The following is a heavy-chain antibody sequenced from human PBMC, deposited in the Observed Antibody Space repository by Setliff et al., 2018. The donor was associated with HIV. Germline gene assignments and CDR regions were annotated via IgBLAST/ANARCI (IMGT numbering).Heavy chain of an antibody. D-gene: IGHD6-13*01. CDR2: IYYSEST. J-gene: IGHJ6*02. CDR3: ARAGASYYYYYATGV. V-gene: IGHV4-59*08. Sequence: PSEILSLTCTVSGGSISGYYWSWIRQPPGKGLEWIGYIYYSESTNYNPSLKSRVTISVDTSKNQFSLKLSSVTAADTAVYYCARAGASYYYYYATGVWGQGTTVTVSS. CDR1: GGSISGYY.